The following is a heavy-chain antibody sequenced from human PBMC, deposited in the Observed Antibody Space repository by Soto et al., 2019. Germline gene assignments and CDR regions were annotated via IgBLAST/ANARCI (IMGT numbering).Heavy chain of an antibody. D-gene: IGHD3-22*01. CDR2: IYYRGTT. CDR3: ARLFAYYDKEPGSFVI. V-gene: IGHV4-30-4*01. CDR1: GGSISDVDFY. Sequence: SETLSLTCTVSGGSISDVDFYWSWIRQPPGKGLEWIGYIYYRGTTYFNPSLKTRVSISIDTSRGQFSLQLDSVTAADTAVYYCARLFAYYDKEPGSFVIWGQGTVVTVSS. J-gene: IGHJ3*02.